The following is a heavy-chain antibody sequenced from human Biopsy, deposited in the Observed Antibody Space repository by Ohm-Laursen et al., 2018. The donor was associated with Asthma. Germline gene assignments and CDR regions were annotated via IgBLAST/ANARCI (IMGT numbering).Heavy chain of an antibody. J-gene: IGHJ6*02. V-gene: IGHV4-34*01. CDR1: RGSFRGYV. D-gene: IGHD2-8*01. CDR2: IPQGGAT. Sequence: SQTLSLTCAYRGSFRGYVWTWIRQPPGKGLEWIGEIPQGGATTLNPSLKSRVTISIDPSKSQLSLRLTSMTAADTAVYYCASGPQWSGLDVWGQGTTVTVSS. CDR3: ASGPQWSGLDV.